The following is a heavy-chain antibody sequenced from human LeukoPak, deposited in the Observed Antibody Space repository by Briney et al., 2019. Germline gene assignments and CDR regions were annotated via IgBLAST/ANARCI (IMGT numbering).Heavy chain of an antibody. Sequence: GTSLRLSCAASGFTFSSYAMSWVRQAPGKGLEWVSAISSSGTSTYYADSVRGRFTISRDNFKNTLYVQMNSLGAEDTAVYYCAKDQTRWAFDIWGQGTMVTVSS. V-gene: IGHV3-23*01. CDR1: GFTFSSYA. CDR2: ISSSGTST. CDR3: AKDQTRWAFDI. J-gene: IGHJ3*02.